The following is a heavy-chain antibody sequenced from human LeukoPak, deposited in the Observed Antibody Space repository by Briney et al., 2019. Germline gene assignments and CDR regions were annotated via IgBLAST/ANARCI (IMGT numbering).Heavy chain of an antibody. CDR1: GFTFSSYG. V-gene: IGHV3-33*08. CDR3: ARVANLAVAPDW. Sequence: PGGSLRLSCAASGFTFSSYGRHWVRQAPGKGLEWVAVICYDGSNKYYADSVKGRFTISRDNSKNTLYLQMNSLRAEDTAVYYCARVANLAVAPDWWGEGTLVTVSS. J-gene: IGHJ4*02. CDR2: ICYDGSNK. D-gene: IGHD6-19*01.